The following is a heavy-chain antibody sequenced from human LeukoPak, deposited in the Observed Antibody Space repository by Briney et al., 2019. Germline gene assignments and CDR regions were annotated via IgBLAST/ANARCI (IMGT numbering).Heavy chain of an antibody. CDR1: GFTVSSNY. J-gene: IGHJ6*02. CDR2: IYSGGTT. Sequence: GVSLRLSCAASGFTVSSNYMSWARQAPGKGLEWVSVIYSGGTTYYADSVKGRFTISRDNSKNTLYLQMNSLRAEDTAVYYCARARYCSSTSCPPTNYYGMDVWGQGTTVTVSS. CDR3: ARARYCSSTSCPPTNYYGMDV. D-gene: IGHD2-2*01. V-gene: IGHV3-66*01.